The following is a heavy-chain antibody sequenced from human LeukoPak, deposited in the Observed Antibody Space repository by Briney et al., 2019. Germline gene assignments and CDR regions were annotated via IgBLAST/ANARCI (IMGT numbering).Heavy chain of an antibody. V-gene: IGHV3-21*01. CDR1: GFTFSSYS. CDR3: ARDSVDSSSWYNWFDP. J-gene: IGHJ5*02. CDR2: ISSGTSYK. D-gene: IGHD6-13*01. Sequence: GGSLRLSCAASGFTFSSYSMNWVRQAPGKGLEWVSSISSGTSYKYYADSVKGRFTISRDNAEKSLYLQMNSLRAEDTAVYYCARDSVDSSSWYNWFDPWGQGTLVTVSS.